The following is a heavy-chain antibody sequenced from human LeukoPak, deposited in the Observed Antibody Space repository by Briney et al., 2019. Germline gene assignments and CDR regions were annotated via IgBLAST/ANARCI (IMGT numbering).Heavy chain of an antibody. CDR2: VSSSGRSI. D-gene: IGHD2-2*01. CDR1: GFTFSDHY. Sequence: GGSLRLSCTASGFTFSDHYMSWIRQAPGKGLEWLSYVSSSGRSIDYADSVKGRFTISRDNAKNSLYLQMKSLRAEDTAVYYCARRLCTSTNCYPSDYWGQGTLVTVSS. CDR3: ARRLCTSTNCYPSDY. J-gene: IGHJ4*02. V-gene: IGHV3-11*04.